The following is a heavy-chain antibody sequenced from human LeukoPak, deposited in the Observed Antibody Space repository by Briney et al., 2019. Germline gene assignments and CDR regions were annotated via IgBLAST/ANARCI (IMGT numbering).Heavy chain of an antibody. V-gene: IGHV3-30*18. CDR1: GFSFSRYA. Sequence: PGGSLRLSCAASGFSFSRYAMHWVRQAPGKGLEWVAVISSDGRDKHHADSVKGRFTISRDNSKSTLYLQMNSLRADDTAVYYCAKGIAARFPLGYGMDVWGQGTTVTVSS. D-gene: IGHD6-6*01. CDR2: ISSDGRDK. CDR3: AKGIAARFPLGYGMDV. J-gene: IGHJ6*02.